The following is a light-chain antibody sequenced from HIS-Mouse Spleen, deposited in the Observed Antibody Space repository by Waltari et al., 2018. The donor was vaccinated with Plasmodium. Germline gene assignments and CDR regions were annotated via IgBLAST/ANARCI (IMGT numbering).Light chain of an antibody. V-gene: IGKV1-8*01. CDR2: AAS. CDR1: QCISSY. CDR3: QQYYSYPFT. J-gene: IGKJ3*01. Sequence: AIRMTQSPSSLSASTGDRVTITCRASQCISSYLAWYQQKPGKAPKLLIYAASTLQSGVPSRFSGSGSGTEFTLTISCLQSEDFATYYCQQYYSYPFTFGPGTKVDIK.